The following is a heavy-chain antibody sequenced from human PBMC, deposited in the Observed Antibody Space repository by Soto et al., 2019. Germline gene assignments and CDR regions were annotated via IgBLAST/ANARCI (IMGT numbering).Heavy chain of an antibody. CDR1: GYTLTELS. CDR3: ATGRSVVPSDTYYYYYSMDV. J-gene: IGHJ6*03. Sequence: ASVKVSCKVSGYTLTELSMHWVRQAPGKGLEWMGGFDPEDGETIYAQKFQGRVTMTEDTSTDTAYMELSSLRSEDTAVYYCATGRSVVPSDTYYYYYSMDVRGKGTTVTVSS. CDR2: FDPEDGET. V-gene: IGHV1-24*01. D-gene: IGHD2-2*01.